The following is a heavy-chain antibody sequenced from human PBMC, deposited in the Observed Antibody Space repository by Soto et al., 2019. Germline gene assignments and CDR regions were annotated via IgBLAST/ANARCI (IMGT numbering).Heavy chain of an antibody. CDR3: AKAYDSSGPPAFDI. D-gene: IGHD3-22*01. CDR1: GFTFSSYG. V-gene: IGHV3-30*18. J-gene: IGHJ3*02. Sequence: GGSLRLSCAASGFTFSSYGMHWVRQAPGKGLEWVAVISYDGSNKYYADSVKGRFTISRDNSKNTLYLQMNSLRAEDTAVYYCAKAYDSSGPPAFDIWGQGTMVTV. CDR2: ISYDGSNK.